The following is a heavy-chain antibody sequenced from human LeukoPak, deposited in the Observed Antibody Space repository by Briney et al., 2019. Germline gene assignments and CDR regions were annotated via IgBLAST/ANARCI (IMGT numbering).Heavy chain of an antibody. CDR3: ASYSSSWYYFDY. CDR2: IKQDGSEK. D-gene: IGHD6-13*01. Sequence: PGGSLRLSCAASGFTFSSYWMSWVRQAPGKGLEWVANIKQDGSEKYYVDSVKGRFTISRDNAKNPLYLQMNSLRAEDTAVYYCASYSSSWYYFDYWGQGTLVTVSS. CDR1: GFTFSSYW. J-gene: IGHJ4*02. V-gene: IGHV3-7*01.